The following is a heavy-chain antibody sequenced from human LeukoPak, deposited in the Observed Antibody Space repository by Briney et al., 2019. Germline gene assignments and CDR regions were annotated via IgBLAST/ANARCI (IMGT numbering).Heavy chain of an antibody. Sequence: PGGSLRLSCAASGFTFSNAWMNWVRQAPGKGLEWVGRIKSKTDGGTTDYAAPVKGRFTISRDDSKNALYLQMNSLKTEDTAVYYCTIRYSGRPVDYWGQGTLVTVSS. CDR1: GFTFSNAW. CDR3: TIRYSGRPVDY. CDR2: IKSKTDGGTT. D-gene: IGHD5-12*01. J-gene: IGHJ4*02. V-gene: IGHV3-15*07.